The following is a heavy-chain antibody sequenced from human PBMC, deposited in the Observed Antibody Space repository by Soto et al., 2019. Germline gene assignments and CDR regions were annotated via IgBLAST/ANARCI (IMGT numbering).Heavy chain of an antibody. D-gene: IGHD6-13*01. CDR1: GGSFSGYY. J-gene: IGHJ4*02. CDR3: ARHKDTSSRYLLPDY. V-gene: IGHV4-34*01. Sequence: SETLSLTCAVYGGSFSGYYWSWIRQPPGKGLERIGEINHSGSTNYNPSLKSRVTISVDTSKNQFSLKLYSVTAADTALYYCARHKDTSSRYLLPDYWGQGTLVTVSS. CDR2: INHSGST.